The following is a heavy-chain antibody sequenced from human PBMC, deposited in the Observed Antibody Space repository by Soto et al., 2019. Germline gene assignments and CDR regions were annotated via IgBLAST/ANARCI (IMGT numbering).Heavy chain of an antibody. D-gene: IGHD3-16*01. CDR1: VYSIGSGYY. CDR2: IYHAFSV. J-gene: IGHJ6*02. CDR3: ATTFDYYGMDV. Sequence: PSETLSITGAVSVYSIGSGYYWAWIRQSPGKGLEWIGSIYHAFSVYYNPSLNGRVALSMDTSKNHLSLKLTSVTAADTAVYYWATTFDYYGMDVWGQGTTVTVSS. V-gene: IGHV4-38-2*01.